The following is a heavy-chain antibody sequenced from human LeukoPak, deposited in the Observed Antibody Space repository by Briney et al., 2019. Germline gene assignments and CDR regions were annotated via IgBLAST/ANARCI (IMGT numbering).Heavy chain of an antibody. V-gene: IGHV3-74*01. CDR2: INGDGSST. D-gene: IGHD5-24*01. CDR3: ARDRGYVMDV. Sequence: GGSLRLSCAASGFTFSSYWMHWVRQAPGKGLVWVSRINGDGSSTSYADFVKGRFTISRDNAKNTLYLQMNSLRAEDTAVYYCARDRGYVMDVWGQGTTVTVSS. J-gene: IGHJ6*02. CDR1: GFTFSSYW.